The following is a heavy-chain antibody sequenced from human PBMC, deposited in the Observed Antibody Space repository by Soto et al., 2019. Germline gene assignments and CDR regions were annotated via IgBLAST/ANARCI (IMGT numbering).Heavy chain of an antibody. CDR2: INGGSGKT. D-gene: IGHD1-26*01. V-gene: IGHV1-3*01. CDR3: ARYSGNYQDAFDI. Sequence: QVQLVQSGAEVKKPGASVKVSCRASGFTFTLYSMHWVRQAPGQRLEWMGWINGGSGKTKYSQKFQGRVTIARDTSASTAYMEVSSLRSEDTAVYYCARYSGNYQDAFDIWGQVTMVTVSS. CDR1: GFTFTLYS. J-gene: IGHJ3*02.